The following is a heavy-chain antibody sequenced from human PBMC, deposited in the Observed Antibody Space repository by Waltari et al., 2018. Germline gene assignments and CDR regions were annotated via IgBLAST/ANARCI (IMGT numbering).Heavy chain of an antibody. CDR3: ARSGVLRFFSYYGMDV. J-gene: IGHJ6*02. V-gene: IGHV1-69*01. CDR2: IIPIFGTA. CDR1: GGTFSSYA. D-gene: IGHD3-3*01. Sequence: QVQLVQSGAEVKKPGSSVKVSCKASGGTFSSYAIRWVRQAPGQGLEWMGGIIPIFGTANYAQKFQGRVTITADESTSTAYMELSSLRSEDTAVYYCARSGVLRFFSYYGMDVWGQGTTVTVSS.